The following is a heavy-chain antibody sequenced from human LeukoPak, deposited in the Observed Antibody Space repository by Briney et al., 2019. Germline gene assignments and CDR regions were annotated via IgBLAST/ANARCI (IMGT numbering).Heavy chain of an antibody. CDR1: GFTFSGYV. Sequence: GGSLRLSCAASGFTFSGYVMTWVRQAPGKGLGWVSSISSSSSYIYYADSVKGRFTFSRDNAKNSLYLQMNSLRAEDTAVYYCARTGRLQYGDDVAFDYWGQGTLVTVSS. J-gene: IGHJ4*02. V-gene: IGHV3-21*04. CDR3: ARTGRLQYGDDVAFDY. D-gene: IGHD4-17*01. CDR2: ISSSSSYI.